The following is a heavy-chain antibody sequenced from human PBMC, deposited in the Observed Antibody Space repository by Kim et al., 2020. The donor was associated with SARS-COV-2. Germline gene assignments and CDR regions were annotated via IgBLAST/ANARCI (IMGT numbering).Heavy chain of an antibody. CDR1: GYTFTSYG. D-gene: IGHD3-3*01. CDR2: ISAYNGNT. V-gene: IGHV1-18*01. CDR3: ARDWETLITIYYYGMDV. J-gene: IGHJ6*02. Sequence: ASVKVSCKASGYTFTSYGISWVRQAPGQGLEWMGWISAYNGNTNYAQKLQGRVTMTTDTSTSTAYMELRSLRSDDTAVYYCARDWETLITIYYYGMDVWGQGTTVTVSS.